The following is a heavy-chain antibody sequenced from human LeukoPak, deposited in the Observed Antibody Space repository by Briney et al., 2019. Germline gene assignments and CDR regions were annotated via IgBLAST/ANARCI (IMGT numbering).Heavy chain of an antibody. J-gene: IGHJ4*02. CDR3: AKDWASMVLDY. CDR1: GFTFSTYA. Sequence: PGGSLRLSCAASGFTFSTYAMSWVRQAPGKGLEWVSTISGGGGSTYFADSVKGRFTISRDNSKNTLYLQMNSLRAEDTAVYYCAKDWASMVLDYWGQGTLVSVSS. CDR2: ISGGGGST. D-gene: IGHD3-10*01. V-gene: IGHV3-23*01.